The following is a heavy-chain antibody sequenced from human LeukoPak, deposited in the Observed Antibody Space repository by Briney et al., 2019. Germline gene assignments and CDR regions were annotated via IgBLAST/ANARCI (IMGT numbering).Heavy chain of an antibody. Sequence: GGSLRLSCAASGFTFSSYAMHWVRQAPGKGLEWVAVISYDGSNKYYADSVKGRFTTSRDNSKNTLYLQMNSLRAEDTAVYYCARGTTVTAFDYWGQGTLVTVSS. D-gene: IGHD4-17*01. CDR2: ISYDGSNK. V-gene: IGHV3-30-3*01. J-gene: IGHJ4*02. CDR1: GFTFSSYA. CDR3: ARGTTVTAFDY.